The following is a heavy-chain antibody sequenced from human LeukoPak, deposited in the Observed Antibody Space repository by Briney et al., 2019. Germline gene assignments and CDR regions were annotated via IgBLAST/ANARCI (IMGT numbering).Heavy chain of an antibody. Sequence: SETLSLTCTVSGGSISSYYWSWIRQPPGKGLEWIGYIYYSGSTNYNPSLKSRVTISVDTSKNQFSLKLSSVTAADTAVYYCATSRYCSSTSCPRGYYYYYMDVWGKGTTVTVSS. V-gene: IGHV4-59*01. CDR3: ATSRYCSSTSCPRGYYYYYMDV. D-gene: IGHD2-2*01. J-gene: IGHJ6*03. CDR1: GGSISSYY. CDR2: IYYSGST.